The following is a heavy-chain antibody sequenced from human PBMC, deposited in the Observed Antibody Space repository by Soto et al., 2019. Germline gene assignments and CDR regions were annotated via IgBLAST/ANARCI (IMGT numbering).Heavy chain of an antibody. D-gene: IGHD3-10*01. CDR2: IYYSGST. J-gene: IGHJ6*02. CDR3: ARDRRYYGQMDV. V-gene: IGHV4-61*01. Sequence: QVQLQESGPGLVKPSETLSLTCTVSGGSVSSGSYYRSWIRQPPGKGLEWIGYIYYSGSTNYNPSLKSRVTISVDTSKNQFSLKLSSVTAADTAVYYCARDRRYYGQMDVWGQGTTVTVSS. CDR1: GGSVSSGSYY.